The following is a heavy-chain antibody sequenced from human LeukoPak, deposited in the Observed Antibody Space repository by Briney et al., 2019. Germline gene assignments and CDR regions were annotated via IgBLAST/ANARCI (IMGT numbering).Heavy chain of an antibody. V-gene: IGHV3-7*01. D-gene: IGHD6-19*01. CDR1: GFPFSSYW. CDR2: IKQDGSKK. Sequence: GGSLRLSCVASGFPFSSYWMTWVRQAPGKGLGWVANIKQDGSKKSYVDSVKGRFTISRDNAKNSLYLQMNSLRAEDTAVYYCAREEGRGSAWYPEYFQHWGQGTLVTVSS. J-gene: IGHJ1*01. CDR3: AREEGRGSAWYPEYFQH.